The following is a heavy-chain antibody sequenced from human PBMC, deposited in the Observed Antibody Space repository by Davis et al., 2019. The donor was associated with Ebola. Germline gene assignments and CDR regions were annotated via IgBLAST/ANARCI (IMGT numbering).Heavy chain of an antibody. Sequence: GESLKISCAASGFTFSNAWMSWVRQAPGKGLEWVGRIKSKTDGGTTDYAAPVKGRFTISRDDSKNTLYLQMNSLKTEDTAVYYCTTEDIVVFGFDPWGQGTLVTVSS. CDR2: IKSKTDGGTT. V-gene: IGHV3-15*01. D-gene: IGHD2-2*01. CDR3: TTEDIVVFGFDP. J-gene: IGHJ5*02. CDR1: GFTFSNAW.